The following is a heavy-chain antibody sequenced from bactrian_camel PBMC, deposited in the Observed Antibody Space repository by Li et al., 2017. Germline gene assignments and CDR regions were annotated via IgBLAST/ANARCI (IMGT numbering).Heavy chain of an antibody. V-gene: IGHV3S5*01. Sequence: HVQLVESGGGSVQAGGSLRLSCAASGITFSRHDMSWVRQAPGKEVEWVAGITSLPSLFRAASYADSVKGRFTISRDTSKNTMYLQMNNLKLEDTAMYYCAVHPGDICPNSVVAFDYWGQGTQVTVS. CDR2: ITSLPSLFRAA. D-gene: IGHD6*01. J-gene: IGHJ4*01. CDR1: GITFSRHD. CDR3: AVHPGDICPNSVVAFDY.